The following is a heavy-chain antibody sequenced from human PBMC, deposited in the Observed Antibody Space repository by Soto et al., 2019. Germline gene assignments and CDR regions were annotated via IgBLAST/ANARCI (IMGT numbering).Heavy chain of an antibody. CDR2: ISYDGSNK. J-gene: IGHJ4*02. V-gene: IGHV3-30-3*01. CDR1: GFTFSSYA. D-gene: IGHD4-17*01. Sequence: QVQLVETGGGVVQPGRSLRLSCAASGFTFSSYAMHWVRQAPGKGLEWVAVISYDGSNKYYADSVKGRFTISRDNSKNTLYLQMNSLRAEDTAVYYCARDHGYGDYLDYWGQGTLVTVSS. CDR3: ARDHGYGDYLDY.